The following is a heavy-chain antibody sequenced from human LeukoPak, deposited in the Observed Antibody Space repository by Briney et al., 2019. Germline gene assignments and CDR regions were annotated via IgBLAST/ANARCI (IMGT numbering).Heavy chain of an antibody. V-gene: IGHV5-10-1*01. CDR3: AREGPIVVVPAAMGSSNWFDP. J-gene: IGHJ5*02. Sequence: GASLQISCKGSGYSFTSYWISWVRQMPGKGLEWMGRIDPSDSYTNYSPSFQGHVTISADKSISTAYLQWSSLKASDTAMYYCAREGPIVVVPAAMGSSNWFDPWGQGTLVSVSS. D-gene: IGHD2-2*01. CDR2: IDPSDSYT. CDR1: GYSFTSYW.